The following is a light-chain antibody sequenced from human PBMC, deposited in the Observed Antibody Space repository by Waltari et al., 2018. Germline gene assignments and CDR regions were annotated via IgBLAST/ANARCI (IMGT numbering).Light chain of an antibody. V-gene: IGLV2-18*02. Sequence: QSALTQPPSVSGSPGQSVTISCTGTSNDVGSYNRVSWYQQPPGTTPKLRLYEVSNRPSGVPDRFSGSKSGNTASLTISGLQPEDEADYYCNSFTTSTTWVFGGGTRVTVL. CDR3: NSFTTSTTWV. CDR1: SNDVGSYNR. CDR2: EVS. J-gene: IGLJ3*02.